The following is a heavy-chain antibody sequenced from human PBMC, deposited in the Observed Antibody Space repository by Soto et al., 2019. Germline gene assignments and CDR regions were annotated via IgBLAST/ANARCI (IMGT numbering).Heavy chain of an antibody. V-gene: IGHV5-51*01. CDR2: IYPGDSDT. CDR1: GYSFTSYW. D-gene: IGHD6-19*01. J-gene: IGHJ1*01. CDR3: ARPENIVSSGWSLAEYFQH. Sequence: GESLKISCKGSGYSFTSYWIGWVRQMPGKGLEWMGIIYPGDSDTRYSPSFQGQVTISADKSISTAYLQWSSLKASDTAVYYCARPENIVSSGWSLAEYFQHWGQGTLVTVSS.